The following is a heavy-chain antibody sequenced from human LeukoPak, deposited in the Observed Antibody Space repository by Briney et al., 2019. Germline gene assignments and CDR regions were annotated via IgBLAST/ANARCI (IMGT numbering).Heavy chain of an antibody. J-gene: IGHJ4*02. CDR1: GFTFSSYA. Sequence: GGSLRLSCAASGFTFSSYAMSWVRQAPGKGLEWVSAISGSGGGTYYADSVKGRFTISRDNPKNTLYLQMNSLRAEDTAVYYCAKERYSDYDVSFDYWGQGTLVTVSS. CDR2: ISGSGGGT. CDR3: AKERYSDYDVSFDY. V-gene: IGHV3-23*01. D-gene: IGHD5-12*01.